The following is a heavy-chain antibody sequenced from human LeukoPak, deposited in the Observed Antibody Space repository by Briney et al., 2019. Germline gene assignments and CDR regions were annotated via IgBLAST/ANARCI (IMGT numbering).Heavy chain of an antibody. CDR2: IYSGGST. D-gene: IGHD1-26*01. CDR3: ARVKWELLGDYYFDY. V-gene: IGHV3-53*01. CDR1: GFTVSSNY. J-gene: IGHJ4*02. Sequence: GGSLRLSCAASGFTVSSNYMSWVRQAPGKGLEWVSVIYSGGSTYYADSVKGRFTISRDNSKNTLYLQMNSLRAEDTAVYCCARVKWELLGDYYFDYWGQGTLVTVSS.